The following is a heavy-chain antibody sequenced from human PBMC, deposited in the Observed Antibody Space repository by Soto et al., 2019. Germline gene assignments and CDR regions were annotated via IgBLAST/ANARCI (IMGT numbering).Heavy chain of an antibody. D-gene: IGHD5-12*01. Sequence: QSGGSLRLSCAASGFTFSSYAMNWVRQAPGKGLEWVSGISGSGGSTYYADSVKGRFTISRDISKSTLYLQMNSLRAEDTAIYYCAKVGYSGYDTYFDYWGQGTLVTVSS. CDR1: GFTFSSYA. CDR2: ISGSGGST. CDR3: AKVGYSGYDTYFDY. V-gene: IGHV3-23*01. J-gene: IGHJ4*02.